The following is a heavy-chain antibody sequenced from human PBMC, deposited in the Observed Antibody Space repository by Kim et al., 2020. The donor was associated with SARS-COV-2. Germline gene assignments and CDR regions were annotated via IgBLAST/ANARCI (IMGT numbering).Heavy chain of an antibody. Sequence: SETLSLTCTVSGGSISSYYWSWIRQPAGKGLEWIGRIYTSGSTNYNPSLKSRVTMSVDTSKNQFSLKLSSVTAADTAVYYCARDRDRHYYDSSGYYDYWGQGTLVTVSS. V-gene: IGHV4-4*07. CDR1: GGSISSYY. D-gene: IGHD3-22*01. CDR3: ARDRDRHYYDSSGYYDY. CDR2: IYTSGST. J-gene: IGHJ4*02.